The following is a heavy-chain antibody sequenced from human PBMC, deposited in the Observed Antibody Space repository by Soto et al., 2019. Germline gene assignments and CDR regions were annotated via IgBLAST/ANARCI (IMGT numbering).Heavy chain of an antibody. J-gene: IGHJ3*02. V-gene: IGHV3-48*04. D-gene: IGHD7-27*01. CDR3: ARITGDSLDAFDI. Sequence: GGSLRLSCAASGFTFSSYSMNWVRQAPGKGLEWVSYISSSSSTIYYAVSVKGRFTISRDNAKNSLYLQMNSLRAEDTAVYYCARITGDSLDAFDIWGQGTMVTVSS. CDR2: ISSSSSTI. CDR1: GFTFSSYS.